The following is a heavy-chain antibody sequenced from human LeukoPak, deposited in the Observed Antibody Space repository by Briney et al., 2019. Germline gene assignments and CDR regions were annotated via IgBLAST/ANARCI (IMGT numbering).Heavy chain of an antibody. CDR3: ARDRTNIQLWSYYYMDV. Sequence: PGGSLRLSCAASGFTFSSYWMSWVRQAPGKWLEWVANITQDGSEKYYVDSVKGRFTISRDNAKNSLYLQMSSLRAEDTAVYYCARDRTNIQLWSYYYMDVWGKGTTVTVSS. J-gene: IGHJ6*03. D-gene: IGHD5-18*01. CDR1: GFTFSSYW. CDR2: ITQDGSEK. V-gene: IGHV3-7*01.